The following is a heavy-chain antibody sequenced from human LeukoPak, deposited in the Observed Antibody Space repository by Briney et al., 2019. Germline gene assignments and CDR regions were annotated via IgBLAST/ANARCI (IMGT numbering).Heavy chain of an antibody. D-gene: IGHD3-3*01. V-gene: IGHV3-74*01. J-gene: IGHJ4*02. CDR1: GFTFSNFW. CDR2: IYGDGSFT. CDR3: AKDPVAYYDFWSGYYYFDY. Sequence: PGGSLRLSCEASGFTFSNFWMHWVRQAPGKGLVWVALIYGDGSFTRYADSVKGRFTISRDNSKNTLYLQMNSLRAEDTAVYYCAKDPVAYYDFWSGYYYFDYWGQGTLVTVSS.